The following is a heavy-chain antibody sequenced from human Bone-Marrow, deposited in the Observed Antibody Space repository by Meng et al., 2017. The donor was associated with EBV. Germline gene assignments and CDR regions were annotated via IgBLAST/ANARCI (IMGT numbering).Heavy chain of an antibody. J-gene: IGHJ4*02. CDR1: GYTLTELF. V-gene: IGHV1-24*01. CDR2: FDPEDGET. D-gene: IGHD3-9*01. Sequence: QVQLVQCGAEVKKPGPSVKVSVKVSGYTLTELFMHWVRQAPGKGLEWMGGFDPEDGETIYAQKFQGRVTMTEDTSTDTAYMELSSLRSEDTAVYYCATGTYYDILTGYYLDYWGQGTLVTVSS. CDR3: ATGTYYDILTGYYLDY.